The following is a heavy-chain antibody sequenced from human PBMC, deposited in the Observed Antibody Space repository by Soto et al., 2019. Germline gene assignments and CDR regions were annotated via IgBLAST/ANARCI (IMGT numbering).Heavy chain of an antibody. CDR3: AATVAGTSAGTFYYYYGMDV. Sequence: ASVKVSCKVSGYTLTELSMHWVRQAPGKGLEWMGGFDPEDGETIYAQKFQGRVTMTEDTSTDTAYMELSSLRSEDTAVYYCAATVAGTSAGTFYYYYGMDVWGQGTTVTVSS. V-gene: IGHV1-24*01. CDR1: GYTLTELS. J-gene: IGHJ6*02. D-gene: IGHD6-19*01. CDR2: FDPEDGET.